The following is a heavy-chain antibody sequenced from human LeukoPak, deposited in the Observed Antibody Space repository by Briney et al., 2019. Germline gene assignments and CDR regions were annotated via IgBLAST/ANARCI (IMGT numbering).Heavy chain of an antibody. D-gene: IGHD5-12*01. CDR3: AKARGYSGYDYFDY. V-gene: IGHV3-30*15. Sequence: GGSLRLSCAASGFRFGSYALHWVRQAPGKGLEWVAGVSFDGQIQYYADSVQGRFNVYRDDSKNTVFLQMSTLTADDTAVYYCAKARGYSGYDYFDYWGHGALVTVSS. J-gene: IGHJ4*01. CDR2: VSFDGQIQ. CDR1: GFRFGSYA.